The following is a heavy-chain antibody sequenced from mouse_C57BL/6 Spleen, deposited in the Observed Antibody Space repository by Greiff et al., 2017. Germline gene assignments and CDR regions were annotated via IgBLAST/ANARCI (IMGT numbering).Heavy chain of an antibody. V-gene: IGHV1-52*01. CDR1: GYTFTSYW. CDR3: ARPDGSSRYWYFDV. Sequence: QVQLQQPGAELVRPGSSVKLSCKASGYTFTSYWMHWVKQRPIQGLEWIGNIDPSDSETHYNQKFKDKATLTVDKSSSTAYMQLSSLASEDSAVXYCARPDGSSRYWYFDVWGTGTTVTVSS. J-gene: IGHJ1*03. D-gene: IGHD1-1*01. CDR2: IDPSDSET.